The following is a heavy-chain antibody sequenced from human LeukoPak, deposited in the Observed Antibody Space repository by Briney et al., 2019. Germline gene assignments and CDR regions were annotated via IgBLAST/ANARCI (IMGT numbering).Heavy chain of an antibody. D-gene: IGHD3-9*01. J-gene: IGHJ3*02. CDR3: ARAALRYFDWSLRFSAFDI. CDR1: GASVSSGSYY. V-gene: IGHV4-61*01. Sequence: PSETLSLTCTVSGASVSSGSYYWTWIRQPPGKGLEWIGYVYYSGTTNYNPSLKSRVTISIDLSKNQFSLKLSSVTAADTAVYYCARAALRYFDWSLRFSAFDIWGQGTMVTVSS. CDR2: VYYSGTT.